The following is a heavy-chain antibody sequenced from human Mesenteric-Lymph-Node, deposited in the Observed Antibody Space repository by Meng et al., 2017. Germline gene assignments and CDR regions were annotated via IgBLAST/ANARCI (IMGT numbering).Heavy chain of an antibody. CDR3: AREITSHFELDY. V-gene: IGHV3-30*01. D-gene: IGHD3-9*01. CDR1: EITSRSNA. Sequence: GESLKISCAASEITSRSNAMHWVRQAPGTGLEWVEVISNDGSIEYYADSVKGRFTISRDNSRNTLYLQMNNLSNEDTAIYYCAREITSHFELDYWGQGTLVTVSS. CDR2: ISNDGSIE. J-gene: IGHJ4*02.